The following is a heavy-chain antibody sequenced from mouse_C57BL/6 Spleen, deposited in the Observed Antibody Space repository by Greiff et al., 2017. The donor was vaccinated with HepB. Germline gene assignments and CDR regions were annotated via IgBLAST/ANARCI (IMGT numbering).Heavy chain of an antibody. CDR3: ARVYYGSSHSYYFDY. CDR2: INPNNGGT. Sequence: EVQLQQSGPELVKPGASVKIPCKASGYTFTDYNMDWVKQSHGKSLEWIGDINPNNGGTIYNQKFKGKATLTVDKSSSTAYMELRSLTSEDTAVYYCARVYYGSSHSYYFDYWGQGTTLTVSS. D-gene: IGHD1-1*01. J-gene: IGHJ2*01. CDR1: GYTFTDYN. V-gene: IGHV1-18*01.